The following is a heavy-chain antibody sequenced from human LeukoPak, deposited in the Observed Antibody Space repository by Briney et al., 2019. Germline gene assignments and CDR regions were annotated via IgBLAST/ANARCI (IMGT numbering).Heavy chain of an antibody. V-gene: IGHV1-2*06. CDR2: INPNSGGT. J-gene: IGHJ5*02. D-gene: IGHD3-10*01. CDR3: ARDRHPIWFGDTRYNWFEA. CDR1: GYTFTGYY. Sequence: ASVKVSCKASGYTFTGYYMHWVRQAPGQGLEWMGRINPNSGGTNYAQKFQGRVTMTRDTSISTAYMELSRLRSDDTAVYYCARDRHPIWFGDTRYNWFEAWGPGSLVTVSS.